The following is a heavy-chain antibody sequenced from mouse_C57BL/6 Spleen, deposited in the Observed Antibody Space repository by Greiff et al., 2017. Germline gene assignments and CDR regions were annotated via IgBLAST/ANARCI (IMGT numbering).Heavy chain of an antibody. V-gene: IGHV1-69*01. CDR3: ARGINYSGSSFDY. CDR2: IDPSDSYT. Sequence: QVQLQQPGAELVMPGASVKLSCKASGYTFTSYWMHWVKQRPGQGLEWIGEIDPSDSYTNYNQKFKGKSTLTVDKSSSTAYMQLSSLTSEDSAVYYCARGINYSGSSFDYWGQGTTLTGSS. CDR1: GYTFTSYW. J-gene: IGHJ2*01. D-gene: IGHD1-1*01.